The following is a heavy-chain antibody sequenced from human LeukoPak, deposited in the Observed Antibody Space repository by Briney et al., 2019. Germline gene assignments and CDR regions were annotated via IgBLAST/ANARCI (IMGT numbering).Heavy chain of an antibody. J-gene: IGHJ6*02. D-gene: IGHD5-24*01. CDR1: GFTFSDYA. CDR2: INGNGGGS. CDR3: ASSTYNYDYALDV. V-gene: IGHV3-23*01. Sequence: GGSLRLSCAASGFTFSDYAMSWVRQAPAKGLEWVSSINGNGGGSYYIDSVKGRFTVSRDNSKYTLYLQMNSLRVEDTAVYYCASSTYNYDYALDVWGQGTTVTVSS.